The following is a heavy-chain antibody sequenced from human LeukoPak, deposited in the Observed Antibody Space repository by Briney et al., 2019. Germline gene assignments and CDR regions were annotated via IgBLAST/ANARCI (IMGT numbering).Heavy chain of an antibody. Sequence: SETLSLTCTVSGGSISSHYWSWIRQPPGKGLEWIGYIYYSGSTNYNPSLKSRVTISVDTSKNQFSLKLSSVTAADTAVYYCARVLLWFWELWFDPWGQGTLVTVSS. CDR1: GGSISSHY. CDR2: IYYSGST. J-gene: IGHJ5*02. V-gene: IGHV4-59*11. CDR3: ARVLLWFWELWFDP. D-gene: IGHD3-10*01.